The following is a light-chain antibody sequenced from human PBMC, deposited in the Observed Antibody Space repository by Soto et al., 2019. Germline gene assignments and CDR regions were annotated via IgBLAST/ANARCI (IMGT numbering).Light chain of an antibody. J-gene: IGKJ5*01. CDR2: AAS. Sequence: DIQMTQSPSSLYATVGDRVTITCRASESIARRLNWYQQKPGKAPKLLIYAASSLQNGVPSRFRGGGSGTDFPLTISNLRPEDFATYYCQQTYSTLSITFGQGTRLEIK. CDR3: QQTYSTLSIT. CDR1: ESIARR. V-gene: IGKV1-39*01.